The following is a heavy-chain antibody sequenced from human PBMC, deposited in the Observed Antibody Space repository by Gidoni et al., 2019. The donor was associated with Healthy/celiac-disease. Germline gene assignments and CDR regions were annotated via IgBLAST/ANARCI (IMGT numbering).Heavy chain of an antibody. J-gene: IGHJ6*02. V-gene: IGHV2-70*04. CDR2: IDWDDDK. D-gene: IGHD3-10*02. Sequence: QVTLKESGPALVKPTQTLTLTCTFSGFSLSTSGMRVSWIRQPPGKALEWLARIDWDDDKFYSTSLKTRLTISKDTSKNQVVLTMTNMDPVDTATYYCERVRENGMDVWGQGTTVTVSS. CDR1: GFSLSTSGMR. CDR3: ERVRENGMDV.